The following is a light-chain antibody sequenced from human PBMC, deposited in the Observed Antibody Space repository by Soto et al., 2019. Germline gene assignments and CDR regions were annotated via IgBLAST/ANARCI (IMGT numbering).Light chain of an antibody. J-gene: IGKJ5*01. Sequence: EIVMTQSPGTLSVSPGERATLSCRASQSVRSKLAWYQQKPGQASRLLIYDASTRATGIPARFSGSGSGTEFTLTISSLQSEDFAVYYCQQYNNWPPITFGQGTRLEIK. V-gene: IGKV3-15*01. CDR1: QSVRSK. CDR3: QQYNNWPPIT. CDR2: DAS.